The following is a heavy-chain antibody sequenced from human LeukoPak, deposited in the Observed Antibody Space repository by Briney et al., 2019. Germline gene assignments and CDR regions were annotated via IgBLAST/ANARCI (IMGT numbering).Heavy chain of an antibody. CDR1: GFTFSSYG. J-gene: IGHJ5*01. D-gene: IGHD5-18*01. CDR2: ISYDGSNK. V-gene: IGHV3-30*18. Sequence: GGSLRLSCAASGFTFSSYGMHWVRQAPGKGLEWVAVISYDGSNKYYADSVKGRFTISRDNSKNTLYLQMNSLRAEDTAVYYCAKDAPGDTAMVLPDSWGQGTLVTVSS. CDR3: AKDAPGDTAMVLPDS.